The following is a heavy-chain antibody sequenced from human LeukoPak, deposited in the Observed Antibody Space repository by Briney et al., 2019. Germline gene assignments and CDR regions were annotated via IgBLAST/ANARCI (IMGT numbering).Heavy chain of an antibody. CDR2: INGDGSST. CDR3: ARFAAGGSYYYYMDV. D-gene: IGHD6-25*01. CDR1: GFTFSTYW. V-gene: IGHV3-74*01. Sequence: PGGSLRPSCAASGFTFSTYWMHWVRQAPGKGLVWVSRINGDGSSTSYADSVKGRFTISRDNAKNSLYLQMNSLRADDTAVYYCARFAAGGSYYYYMDVWGKGTTVTVSS. J-gene: IGHJ6*03.